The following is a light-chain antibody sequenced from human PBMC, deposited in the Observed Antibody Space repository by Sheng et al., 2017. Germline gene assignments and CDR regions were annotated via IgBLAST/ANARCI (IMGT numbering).Light chain of an antibody. CDR2: DAS. CDR1: QSVSSY. V-gene: IGKV3-11*01. CDR3: QQRSNWPPLT. J-gene: IGKJ4*01. Sequence: EIVLTQSPATLSLSPGERATLSCRASQSVSSYLAWYQQKPGQAPRLLIYDASNRATGIPPRFSGSGSGTDFTLTISSLEPEDSAVYYCQQRSNWPPLTFGGGTKVEIK.